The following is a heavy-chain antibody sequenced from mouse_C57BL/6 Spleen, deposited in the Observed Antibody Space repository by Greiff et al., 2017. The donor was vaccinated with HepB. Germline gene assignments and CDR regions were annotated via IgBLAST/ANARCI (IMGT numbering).Heavy chain of an antibody. D-gene: IGHD1-1*01. J-gene: IGHJ4*01. CDR2: ISSGSSTI. Sequence: EVQLVESGGGLVKPGGSLKLSCAASGFTFSDYGMHWVRQAPEKGLEWVAYISSGSSTIYYADTVKGRFTISRDNAKNTLFLQMTSLRSEDTAMYYLASEGVYYGSYAMDYWGQGTSVTVSS. CDR3: ASEGVYYGSYAMDY. V-gene: IGHV5-17*01. CDR1: GFTFSDYG.